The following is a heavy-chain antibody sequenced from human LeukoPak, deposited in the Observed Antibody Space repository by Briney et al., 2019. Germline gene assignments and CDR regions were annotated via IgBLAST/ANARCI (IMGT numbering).Heavy chain of an antibody. CDR2: IYYSGST. J-gene: IGHJ4*02. CDR1: GGSISSSSYY. D-gene: IGHD6-13*01. Sequence: PSETLSLTCTVSGGSISSSSYYWGWIRQPPGKGLEWIGSIYYSGSTYYTPSLKSRVTISVDTSKNQFSLKLSSVTAADTAVYYCARRRSIAAAGMGFDYWGQGTLVTVSS. V-gene: IGHV4-39*01. CDR3: ARRRSIAAAGMGFDY.